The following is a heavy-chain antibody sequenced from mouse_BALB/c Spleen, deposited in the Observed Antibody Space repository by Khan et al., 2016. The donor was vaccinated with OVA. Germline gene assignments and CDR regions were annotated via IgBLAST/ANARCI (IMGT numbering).Heavy chain of an antibody. Sequence: VQLKQSGAELVKPGASVKLSCAASGFNIKDTYMHWVKQRPEQGLEWIGRLDPANGNTKNDPKLQGKGTITVDTSSNTAYLQLSSLTSEDTDVYYCVRSVLTAPLCAMDYWGQGTSVTVSS. J-gene: IGHJ4*01. CDR2: LDPANGNT. V-gene: IGHV14-3*02. CDR1: GFNIKDTY. D-gene: IGHD6-1*01. CDR3: VRSVLTAPLCAMDY.